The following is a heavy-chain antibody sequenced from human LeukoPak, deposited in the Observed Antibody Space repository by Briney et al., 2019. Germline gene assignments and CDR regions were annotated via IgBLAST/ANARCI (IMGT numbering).Heavy chain of an antibody. Sequence: SVKVSCKASGGTFSNYAISWVRQAPGQGLEWMGRIIPIFGTTNYAQKFQGRVTITTDESTSTAYMGLTSLRSEDTAVYYCAKVTPERILTGYYYYYYMDVWGKGTTVTVSS. J-gene: IGHJ6*03. CDR1: GGTFSNYA. CDR2: IIPIFGTT. V-gene: IGHV1-69*05. D-gene: IGHD3-9*01. CDR3: AKVTPERILTGYYYYYYMDV.